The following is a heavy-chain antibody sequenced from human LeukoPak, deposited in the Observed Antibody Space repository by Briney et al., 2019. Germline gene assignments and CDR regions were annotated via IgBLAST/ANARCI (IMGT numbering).Heavy chain of an antibody. CDR3: ARDLYSSGWCPFDY. CDR2: ISFDGSNE. J-gene: IGHJ4*02. Sequence: PGGSLRLSCAASGFTFSSYAMHWVRQAPGKGLVWVASISFDGSNEHYADSVRGRFTISRDKSSDTLYLQMNSLRAEDTAVYYRARDLYSSGWCPFDYWGQGTLVTVSS. D-gene: IGHD6-19*01. V-gene: IGHV3-30*04. CDR1: GFTFSSYA.